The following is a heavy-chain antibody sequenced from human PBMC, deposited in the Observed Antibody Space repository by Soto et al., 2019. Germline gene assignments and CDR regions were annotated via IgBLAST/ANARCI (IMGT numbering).Heavy chain of an antibody. CDR1: GFPFGSND. CDR3: AKVNWVTSPTPVHPYV. CDR2: IDSSGGT. Sequence: ELQLLESGGGLVKPGGSLRPSWPASGFPFGSNDINWVRRPPGKGLEWVSGIDSSGGTYYADSVKGRFTISRDDSKNTLYLQMNSLRAEDTAVYYCAKVNWVTSPTPVHPYVWGQGALVTVSS. J-gene: IGHJ4*02. V-gene: IGHV3-23*05. D-gene: IGHD1-1*01.